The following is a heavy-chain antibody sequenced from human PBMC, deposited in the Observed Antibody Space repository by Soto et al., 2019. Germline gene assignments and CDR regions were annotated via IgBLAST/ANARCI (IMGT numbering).Heavy chain of an antibody. Sequence: QVQLVQSGAEVKRPGSSVKVSCKASGGTFSSHAISWMRQAPGQGLEWMGGIVPISGTADYAQEFQGRLSIIADDFTNTAYMELSNLKSEDTAVYYCARELVGGSSAYYYGMDVWGQGTTVTVSS. CDR2: IVPISGTA. J-gene: IGHJ6*02. CDR3: ARELVGGSSAYYYGMDV. CDR1: GGTFSSHA. V-gene: IGHV1-69*01. D-gene: IGHD1-26*01.